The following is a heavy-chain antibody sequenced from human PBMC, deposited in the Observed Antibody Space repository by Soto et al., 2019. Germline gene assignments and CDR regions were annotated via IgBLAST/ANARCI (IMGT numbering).Heavy chain of an antibody. Sequence: EVQLLESGGGLVPPGGSLRLSCAASGFTFSSYAMSWVRQAPGKGLEWVSAISGSGGSTYYADSVKGRFTISRDNSKNTLELQRNSLRAEDTAVYYCAKDLPAAMRYYYYYYYMDFLGKGTTVTVSS. D-gene: IGHD2-2*01. V-gene: IGHV3-23*01. CDR1: GFTFSSYA. J-gene: IGHJ6*03. CDR2: ISGSGGST. CDR3: AKDLPAAMRYYYYYYYMDF.